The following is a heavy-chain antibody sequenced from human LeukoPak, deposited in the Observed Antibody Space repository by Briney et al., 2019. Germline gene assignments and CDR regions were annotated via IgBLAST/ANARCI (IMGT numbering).Heavy chain of an antibody. V-gene: IGHV1-69*04. CDR2: IIPILGIA. CDR1: GGTFSSYA. CDR3: ARGNDDAQFGY. Sequence: SVKVSCKASGGTFSSYAISWVRQAPGQGLEWMGRIIPILGIANYAQKFQGRVTITADKSTSTAYMELSSLRSEDTAVYYCARGNDDAQFGYWGQGTLVTVSS. D-gene: IGHD1-1*01. J-gene: IGHJ4*02.